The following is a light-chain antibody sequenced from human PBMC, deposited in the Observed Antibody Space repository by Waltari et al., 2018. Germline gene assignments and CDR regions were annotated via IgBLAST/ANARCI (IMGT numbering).Light chain of an antibody. CDR3: QQYDRFSGT. CDR2: KVS. J-gene: IGKJ1*01. Sequence: DIQMTQSPPTLSASVGDRVTTTCRASQSISDWLAWYQQKPGTAPKLLIYKVSKLESGVPSRFSGSGSGTEFTLTISSLQPDDFATYYCQQYDRFSGTFGPGTKVEIK. V-gene: IGKV1-5*03. CDR1: QSISDW.